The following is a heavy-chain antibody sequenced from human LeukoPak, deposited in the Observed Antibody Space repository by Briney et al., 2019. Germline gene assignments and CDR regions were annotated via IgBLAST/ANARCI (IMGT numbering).Heavy chain of an antibody. J-gene: IGHJ4*02. Sequence: GASVKVSCKASGYTFTNYDIHWVRQAAGQGLEWMGWINPNSGGTNYAQKFQGRVTMTRDTSISTAYMELSRLRSDDTAVYYCARGWFGELLIDYWGQGTLVTVSS. CDR2: INPNSGGT. CDR3: ARGWFGELLIDY. CDR1: GYTFTNYD. D-gene: IGHD3-10*01. V-gene: IGHV1-2*02.